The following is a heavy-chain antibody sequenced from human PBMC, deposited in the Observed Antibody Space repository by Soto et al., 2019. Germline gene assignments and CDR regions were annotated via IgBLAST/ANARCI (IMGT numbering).Heavy chain of an antibody. D-gene: IGHD3-22*01. Sequence: GGSLRFSCAASGFTFSSYAMSWVRQAPGKGLEWVSAISGSGGSTYYADSVKGRFTISRDNSKNTLYLQMNSLRAEDTAVYYCAKDDLEVITFYFDYWGQGTLVTVSS. J-gene: IGHJ4*02. CDR3: AKDDLEVITFYFDY. CDR2: ISGSGGST. CDR1: GFTFSSYA. V-gene: IGHV3-23*01.